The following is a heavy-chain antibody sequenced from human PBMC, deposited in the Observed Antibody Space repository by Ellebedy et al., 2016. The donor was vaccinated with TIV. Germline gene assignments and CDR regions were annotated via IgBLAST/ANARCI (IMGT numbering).Heavy chain of an antibody. CDR3: ARVLDGYSHARPQDV. Sequence: AASVKVSCKASGGTFSTYAITWVRQAPGQGLEWLGGILPISDTAIHAQKFQGRVTITADDSTATAYMELNSLRSEDTAVYFCARVLDGYSHARPQDVWGQGTTVTVSS. CDR1: GGTFSTYA. D-gene: IGHD5-24*01. V-gene: IGHV1-69*13. J-gene: IGHJ6*02. CDR2: ILPISDTA.